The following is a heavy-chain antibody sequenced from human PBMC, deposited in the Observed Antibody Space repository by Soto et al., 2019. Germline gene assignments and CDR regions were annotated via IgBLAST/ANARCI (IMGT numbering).Heavy chain of an antibody. D-gene: IGHD4-17*01. CDR3: ASRDYGYTFNI. V-gene: IGHV4-31*03. Sequence: SETLSLTCTVSGGSVTGGGFCWSWIRQHPGEGLEFIGYMCYSGSTNYNPSLKSRVAISIDTSKNQFSLTLTFVTAADTAVYYCASRDYGYTFNIWGQGTMVTVPS. J-gene: IGHJ3*02. CDR1: GGSVTGGGFC. CDR2: MCYSGST.